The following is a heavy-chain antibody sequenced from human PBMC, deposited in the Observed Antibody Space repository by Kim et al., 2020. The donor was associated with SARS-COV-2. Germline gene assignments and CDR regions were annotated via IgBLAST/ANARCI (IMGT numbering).Heavy chain of an antibody. D-gene: IGHD3-3*01. Sequence: GGSLRLSCAASGFTVSSNYMSWVRQAPGKGLEWVSVIYSGGSTYYADSVKGRFTISRDNSKNTLYLQMNSLRAEDTAVYYCARDQVHYDFWSGYYKGTYYGMDVWGQGTTVTISS. V-gene: IGHV3-66*01. CDR1: GFTVSSNY. CDR3: ARDQVHYDFWSGYYKGTYYGMDV. CDR2: IYSGGST. J-gene: IGHJ6*02.